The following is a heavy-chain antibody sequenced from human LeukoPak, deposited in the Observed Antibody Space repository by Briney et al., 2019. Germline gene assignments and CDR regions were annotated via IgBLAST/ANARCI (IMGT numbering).Heavy chain of an antibody. D-gene: IGHD4-17*01. CDR3: AKGVDYGFRGAFDI. V-gene: IGHV3-21*04. J-gene: IGHJ3*02. CDR2: ISSSSSYI. CDR1: GFTFSSYS. Sequence: GGSLRLSCAASGFTFSSYSMNWVRQAPGKELEWVSSISSSSSYIYYADSVKGRFTISRDNAKNSLYLQMNSLRAEDMALYYCAKGVDYGFRGAFDIWGQGTMDTVSS.